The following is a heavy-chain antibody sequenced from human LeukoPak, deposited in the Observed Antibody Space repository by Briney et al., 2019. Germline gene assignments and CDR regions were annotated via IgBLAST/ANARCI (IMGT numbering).Heavy chain of an antibody. CDR2: ISYDGSNK. V-gene: IGHV3-30-3*01. CDR1: GFTFSSYA. D-gene: IGHD1-26*01. J-gene: IGHJ4*02. CDR3: ARDHSGSYFDY. Sequence: GGSLRLSCAASGFTFSSYAMHWVRQAPGKGLEWVAVISYDGSNKYYADYVKGRFTISKDNSKNTLYLQMNRLRAEDTAVYYCARDHSGSYFDYWGQGTLVTVSS.